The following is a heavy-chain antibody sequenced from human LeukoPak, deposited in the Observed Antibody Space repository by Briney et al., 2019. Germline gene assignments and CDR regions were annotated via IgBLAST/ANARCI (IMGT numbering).Heavy chain of an antibody. CDR2: IITVVSTI. CDR1: GGTFRHYA. V-gene: IGHV1-69*05. Sequence: SSVPVSCKACGGTFRHYANSWVRLAPGQGLEWMGGIITVVSTIHDAQTVQGRFTISRDKATNTAYMEMSSLRSEDTAGYYCARDNYAGANGLDVWGQGTMVTVSS. J-gene: IGHJ6*02. D-gene: IGHD1-7*01. CDR3: ARDNYAGANGLDV.